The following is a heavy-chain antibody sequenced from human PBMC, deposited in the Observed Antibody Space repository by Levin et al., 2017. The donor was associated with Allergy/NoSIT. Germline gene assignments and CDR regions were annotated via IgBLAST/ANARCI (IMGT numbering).Heavy chain of an antibody. CDR3: VRIVVTHTGVDY. CDR1: GFTFSDHF. CDR2: TRNKANSYTT. D-gene: IGHD2-21*02. J-gene: IGHJ4*02. Sequence: SCAASGFTFSDHFMDWVRQAPGKGLEWVGRTRNKANSYTTEYAASVKGRFTISRDDSKNSVYLQMNSLNTEDTAVYYCVRIVVTHTGVDYWGQGTLVTVSS. V-gene: IGHV3-72*01.